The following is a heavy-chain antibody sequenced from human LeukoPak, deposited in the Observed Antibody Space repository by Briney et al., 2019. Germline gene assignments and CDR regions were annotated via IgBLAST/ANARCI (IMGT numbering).Heavy chain of an antibody. D-gene: IGHD3-10*01. V-gene: IGHV4-39*07. J-gene: IGHJ6*02. Sequence: SETVSLMCSVSGGSMSSRSYHWGWIRQPPGKGLEWIGSIYYSGSTNYNPSLKSRVTISVDTSKNQLSLKLSSVTAADTAVYYCARRPRSADYYGPWSYYCYYYYGIVVWGQGTTVTVSS. CDR2: IYYSGST. CDR3: ARRPRSADYYGPWSYYCYYYYGIVV. CDR1: GGSMSSRSYH.